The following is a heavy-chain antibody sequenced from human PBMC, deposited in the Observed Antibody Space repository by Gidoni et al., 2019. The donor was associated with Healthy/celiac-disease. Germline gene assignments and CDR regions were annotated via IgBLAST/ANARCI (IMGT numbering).Heavy chain of an antibody. CDR2: ISGSGGST. V-gene: IGHV3-23*01. CDR3: AKPPGTMVRGVRGYFQH. CDR1: GFTFSSYA. D-gene: IGHD3-10*01. Sequence: EVQLLESGGGLVQPGGSLRLSCAASGFTFSSYAMSWVRQAPGKGLEWVSAISGSGGSTYYADSVKGRFTISRDNSKNTLYLQMNSLRAEDTAVYYCAKPPGTMVRGVRGYFQHWGQGTLVTVSS. J-gene: IGHJ1*01.